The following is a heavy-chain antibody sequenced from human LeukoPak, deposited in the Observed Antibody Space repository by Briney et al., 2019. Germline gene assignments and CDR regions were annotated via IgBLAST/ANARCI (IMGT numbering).Heavy chain of an antibody. Sequence: GAPVKVSFKASVYTFTISYINWVRQAPGQGLEWMGWVSAYNGKTSYVQSFQGRVTMTTDSSTNTAYMDLTSLTSDDTAVYYCARGGTYYPCIDYWGQGTLVTVSS. V-gene: IGHV1-18*01. CDR2: VSAYNGKT. J-gene: IGHJ4*02. CDR1: VYTFTISY. D-gene: IGHD1-26*01. CDR3: ARGGTYYPCIDY.